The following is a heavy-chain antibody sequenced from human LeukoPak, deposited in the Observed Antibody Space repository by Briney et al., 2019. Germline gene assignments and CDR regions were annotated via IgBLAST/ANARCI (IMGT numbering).Heavy chain of an antibody. Sequence: SETLSLTCTVSGGSISSSSYYWGWIRQPPGKGLEWIGSIYYSGSTYYNPSLKSRVTISVDTSKNQFSLKLSSVTAADTAVYYCATYQLTGDWFDPWGQGTLVTVSS. CDR1: GGSISSSSYY. D-gene: IGHD7-27*01. J-gene: IGHJ5*02. CDR3: ATYQLTGDWFDP. CDR2: IYYSGST. V-gene: IGHV4-39*07.